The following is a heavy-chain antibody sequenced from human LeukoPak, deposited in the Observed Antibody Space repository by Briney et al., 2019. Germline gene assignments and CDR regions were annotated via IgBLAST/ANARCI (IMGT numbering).Heavy chain of an antibody. CDR3: AKSPGPVAGNAEYFQH. CDR1: GFTFSSYD. D-gene: IGHD6-19*01. J-gene: IGHJ1*01. CDR2: IRYDGSNK. Sequence: GGSLRLSCAASGFTFSSYDMHWVRQAPGKGLEWVAFIRYDGSNKYYADSVKGRFTISRDNSKNTLYLQMNSLRAEDTAVYYCAKSPGPVAGNAEYFQHWGQSTLVTVSS. V-gene: IGHV3-30*02.